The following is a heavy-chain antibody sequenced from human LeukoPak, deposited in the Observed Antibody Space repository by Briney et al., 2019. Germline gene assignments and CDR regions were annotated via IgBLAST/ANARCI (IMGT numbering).Heavy chain of an antibody. J-gene: IGHJ6*03. Sequence: SETLSLTCTVSGGSISSSSYYWGWIRQPPGKGLEWIGSIYYSGSTYYNPSLKSRVTMSVDTSKNQFSLKLSSVTAADTAVYYCAKDSSGYYYHEDCYYMDVWGKGTTVTISS. CDR2: IYYSGST. CDR3: AKDSSGYYYHEDCYYMDV. D-gene: IGHD3-22*01. CDR1: GGSISSSSYY. V-gene: IGHV4-39*07.